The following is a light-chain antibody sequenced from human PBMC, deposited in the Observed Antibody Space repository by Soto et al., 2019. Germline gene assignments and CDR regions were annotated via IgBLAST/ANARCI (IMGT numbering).Light chain of an antibody. CDR1: QSVSYSY. V-gene: IGKV3-20*01. CDR3: QQYDSSPPIT. Sequence: EIVLTQSPGTLSLSPGERATLSCRASQSVSYSYLAWFQQKPGQAPRLLIYGASSRATGIPDRFNGSGSGTDCTLTISRLEPEDFAVDYCQQYDSSPPITFGQGTRLEIK. J-gene: IGKJ5*01. CDR2: GAS.